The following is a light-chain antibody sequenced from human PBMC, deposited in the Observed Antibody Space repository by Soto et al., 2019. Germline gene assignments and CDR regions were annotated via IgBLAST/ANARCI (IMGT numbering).Light chain of an antibody. CDR1: SGDVGGYNF. Sequence: SVLTQPRSVSGSPGQSVTISCTGTSGDVGGYNFVSWYQQHPGKAPTLMIFDVSQRHSWVHDRFSGSKSGNTASLTISGRQADDEADSYCCSYGGSDTWVFGGGTKVTV. V-gene: IGLV2-11*01. J-gene: IGLJ3*02. CDR2: DVS. CDR3: CSYGGSDTWV.